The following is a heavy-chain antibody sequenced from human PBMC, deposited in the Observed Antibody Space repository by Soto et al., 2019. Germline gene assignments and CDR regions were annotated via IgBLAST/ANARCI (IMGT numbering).Heavy chain of an antibody. V-gene: IGHV3-30*18. Sequence: QVQLVESGGGVVQPGRSLRLSCAASGFTFSSYGMHWVRQAPGKGLEWVAVISYDGSNKYYADSVKGRFTISRDNSKNTLYLQMNSLRAEYTAVYYCAKVESPTSFNYNYGMDVWGQGTTVTVSS. D-gene: IGHD3-16*01. CDR1: GFTFSSYG. CDR2: ISYDGSNK. J-gene: IGHJ6*02. CDR3: AKVESPTSFNYNYGMDV.